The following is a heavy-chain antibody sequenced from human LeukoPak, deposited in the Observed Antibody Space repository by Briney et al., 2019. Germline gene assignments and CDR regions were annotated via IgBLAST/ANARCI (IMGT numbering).Heavy chain of an antibody. CDR2: ISSSGSTI. CDR3: AELGITMIGGV. D-gene: IGHD3-10*02. Sequence: GGSLRLSRAASGFTFSSYEMNWVRQAPGKGLEWVSYISSSGSTIYYADSVKGRFTISRDNAKNSLYLQMNSLRAEDTAVYYCAELGITMIGGVWGKGTTVTISS. CDR1: GFTFSSYE. J-gene: IGHJ6*04. V-gene: IGHV3-48*03.